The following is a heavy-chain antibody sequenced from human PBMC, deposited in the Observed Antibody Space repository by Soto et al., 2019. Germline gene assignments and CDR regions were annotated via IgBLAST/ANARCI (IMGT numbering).Heavy chain of an antibody. CDR1: GFTFSNYA. D-gene: IGHD6-19*01. Sequence: EVQLVESGGGLVQPGGSLRLSCAGSGFTFSNYAMNWVRQAPGKGLEWVSYISHKSSATYHADSVKGRFTISRDNAQNSLYLQMSSLKTEDTAVYYCTRLAVKYGSGLTDYWGQGTLVTVSS. CDR2: ISHKSSAT. V-gene: IGHV3-48*01. J-gene: IGHJ4*02. CDR3: TRLAVKYGSGLTDY.